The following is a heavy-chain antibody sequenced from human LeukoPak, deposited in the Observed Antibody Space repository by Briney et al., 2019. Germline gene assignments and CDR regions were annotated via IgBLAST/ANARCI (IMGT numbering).Heavy chain of an antibody. CDR1: GGSISSYY. Sequence: SETLSLTCTVSGGSISSYYWSWIRQPAGKELEWIGRIYTSGSTNYNPSLKSRVTMSVDTSKNQFSLKLSPVTAADTAVYYCARSGILTGYRNAFDIWGQGTMVTVSS. CDR2: IYTSGST. J-gene: IGHJ3*02. V-gene: IGHV4-4*07. D-gene: IGHD3-9*01. CDR3: ARSGILTGYRNAFDI.